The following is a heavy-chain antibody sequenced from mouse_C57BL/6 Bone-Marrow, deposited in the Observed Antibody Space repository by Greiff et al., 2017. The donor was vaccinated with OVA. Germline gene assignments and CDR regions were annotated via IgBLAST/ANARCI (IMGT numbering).Heavy chain of an antibody. Sequence: VQLQQSGAELVRPGASVTLSCKASGYTFTDYEMHWVKQTPVHGLEWIGAIDPETGGTAYNQKFKGKAILTADKSSSPAYMALRSRTSEDSAVYYCTRCITTVSGIYYAMDYWGQGTSVTVSS. CDR3: TRCITTVSGIYYAMDY. V-gene: IGHV1-15*01. CDR1: GYTFTDYE. D-gene: IGHD1-1*01. J-gene: IGHJ4*01. CDR2: IDPETGGT.